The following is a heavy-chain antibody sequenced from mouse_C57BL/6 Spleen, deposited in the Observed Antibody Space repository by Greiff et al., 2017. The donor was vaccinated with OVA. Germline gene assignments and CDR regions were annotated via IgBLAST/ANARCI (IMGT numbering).Heavy chain of an antibody. CDR3: ARGGYDEGVDY. CDR1: GYTFTSYW. J-gene: IGHJ2*01. Sequence: VKLMESGAELAKPGASVKLSCKASGYTFTSYWMHWVKQGPGQGLEWIGYITPSSGYTKYNQKFKDKATLTADKSSSTADLQLSSLTDEASAVYDCARGGYDEGVDYWGQGTTLTVSS. D-gene: IGHD2-2*01. V-gene: IGHV1-7*01. CDR2: ITPSSGYT.